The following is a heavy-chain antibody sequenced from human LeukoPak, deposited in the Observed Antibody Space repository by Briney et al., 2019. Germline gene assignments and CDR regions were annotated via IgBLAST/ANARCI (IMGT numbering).Heavy chain of an antibody. CDR1: GGSISSYY. CDR2: IYYSGST. V-gene: IGHV4-59*08. Sequence: SETLSLTCTVSGGSISSYYWSWIRQPPGKGLEWIGYIYYSGSTNYNPSLKRRVTISVDTSKNQFSLKQSSVTAADTAVYYCARAVGSSESNWFDPWGQGTLATVSS. J-gene: IGHJ5*02. CDR3: ARAVGSSESNWFDP. D-gene: IGHD1-26*01.